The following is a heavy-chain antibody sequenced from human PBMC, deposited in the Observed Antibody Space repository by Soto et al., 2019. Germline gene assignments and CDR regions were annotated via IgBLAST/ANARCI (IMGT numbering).Heavy chain of an antibody. Sequence: PSETLSLTCAAYGGSFSVYYWTCIRQPPGKGLEWIGEINHSGSTNYNPSLKSRVTISVDTSKNQFSLKLSSVTAADTAVYYCARRGYDSSGPYYFDYWGQGTLVTVSP. CDR3: ARRGYDSSGPYYFDY. J-gene: IGHJ4*02. CDR2: INHSGST. V-gene: IGHV4-34*01. D-gene: IGHD3-22*01. CDR1: GGSFSVYY.